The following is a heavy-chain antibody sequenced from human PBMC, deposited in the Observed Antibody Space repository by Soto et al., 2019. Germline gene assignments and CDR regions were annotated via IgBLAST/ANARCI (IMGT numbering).Heavy chain of an antibody. CDR1: GFTFSSYS. Sequence: SGGSLRLSCAASGFTFSSYSMNWVRQAPGKGLEWVSSISSSSSYIYYADSVKGRFTISRDNAKNSLYLQMNSLRAEDTAVYYCARDLSQWLSSPDHDAFDIWGQGTMVTVSS. J-gene: IGHJ3*02. CDR3: ARDLSQWLSSPDHDAFDI. D-gene: IGHD6-19*01. V-gene: IGHV3-21*01. CDR2: ISSSSSYI.